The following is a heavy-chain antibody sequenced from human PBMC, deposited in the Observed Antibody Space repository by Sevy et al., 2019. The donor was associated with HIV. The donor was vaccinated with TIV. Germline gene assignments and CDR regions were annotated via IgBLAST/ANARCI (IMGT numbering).Heavy chain of an antibody. D-gene: IGHD2-2*01. V-gene: IGHV4-4*02. CDR3: AREGTSTSFDY. CDR1: GDSISSLNW. Sequence: SETLSLTCAVSGDSISSLNWWSWVRQPPGKGLEWIGESSYGGNSNYNPSLRSRVNLSINKSKNQVSLKLTSVTAADTAVYYCAREGTSTSFDYWDQGTLVTVSS. J-gene: IGHJ4*02. CDR2: SSYGGNS.